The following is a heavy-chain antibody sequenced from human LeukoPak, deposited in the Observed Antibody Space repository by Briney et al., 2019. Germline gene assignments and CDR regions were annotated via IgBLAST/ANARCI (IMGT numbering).Heavy chain of an antibody. J-gene: IGHJ4*02. CDR3: ARGGGDYVNY. D-gene: IGHD4-17*01. CDR2: IYQSGST. CDR1: GGSISSGGYY. Sequence: SETLSLTCTVSGGSISSGGYYWSWIRQPPGKGLEWIGYIYQSGSTYYTPSLESRVTISVDRSKNQFSLKLSSVTAADTAVYYCARGGGDYVNYWGQGTLVTVSS. V-gene: IGHV4-30-2*01.